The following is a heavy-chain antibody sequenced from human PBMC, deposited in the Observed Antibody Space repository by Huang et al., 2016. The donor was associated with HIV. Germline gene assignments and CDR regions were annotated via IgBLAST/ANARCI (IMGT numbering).Heavy chain of an antibody. V-gene: IGHV4-34*02. CDR1: GESLSDFF. CDR2: INQSGRT. J-gene: IGHJ4*02. CDR3: ARGRGSSWSLFDT. Sequence: QVQLEQWGASLLKPSETLSLTCAVYGESLSDFFWSWIRQPPGKGLEWIGEINQSGRTNYNPSLKSRVTIAVDTSKKQFSLKLKSVTAADTSMYYCARGRGSSWSLFDTWGQGSLVTVCS. D-gene: IGHD6-13*01.